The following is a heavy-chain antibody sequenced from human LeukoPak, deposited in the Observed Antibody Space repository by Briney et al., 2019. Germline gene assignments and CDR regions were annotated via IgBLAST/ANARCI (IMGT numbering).Heavy chain of an antibody. CDR3: ARDDRWDVEYLQH. Sequence: VASVKVSCKASGYTFTSYGISWVRQAPGQGLEWMGWISAYNVDTNYAQKFQGRVTMTTDTSTSTAYMELRSPRSDDTAVYYCARDDRWDVEYLQHWGQGTLVTVSS. CDR2: ISAYNVDT. D-gene: IGHD1-26*01. J-gene: IGHJ1*01. V-gene: IGHV1-18*04. CDR1: GYTFTSYG.